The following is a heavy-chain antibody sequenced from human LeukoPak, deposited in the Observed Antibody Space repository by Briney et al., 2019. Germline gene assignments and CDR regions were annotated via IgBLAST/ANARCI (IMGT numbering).Heavy chain of an antibody. CDR2: IYTSGST. D-gene: IGHD3-10*01. V-gene: IGHV4-4*07. Sequence: SETLSLTCTVSGGSISSYYWSWIRRPAGKGLEWIGRIYTSGSTNYNPSLKSRVTMSVDTSKNQFSLKLSSVTAADTAVYYCARSTMVRVKRFDYYYYGMDVWGQGTTVTVSS. J-gene: IGHJ6*02. CDR3: ARSTMVRVKRFDYYYYGMDV. CDR1: GGSISSYY.